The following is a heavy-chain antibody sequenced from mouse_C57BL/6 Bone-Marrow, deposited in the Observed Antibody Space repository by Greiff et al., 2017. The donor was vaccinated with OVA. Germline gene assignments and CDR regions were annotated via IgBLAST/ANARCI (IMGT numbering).Heavy chain of an antibody. J-gene: IGHJ3*01. D-gene: IGHD1-1*01. V-gene: IGHV1-20*01. CDR2: INPYNGDT. Sequence: EVQLQQSGPELVKPGDSVKISCKASGYSFTGYFMNWVMQSHGKSLEWIGRINPYNGDTFYNQKFKGKATLTVDKSSSTAHMGLRSLTSEDSAVYYCARGVDTTVVATPFAYWGQGTLVTVSA. CDR3: ARGVDTTVVATPFAY. CDR1: GYSFTGYF.